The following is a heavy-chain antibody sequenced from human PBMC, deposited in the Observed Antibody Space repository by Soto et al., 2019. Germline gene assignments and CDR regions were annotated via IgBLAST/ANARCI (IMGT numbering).Heavy chain of an antibody. J-gene: IGHJ6*02. V-gene: IGHV3-33*01. Sequence: ESGGGVVQPGRSLRLSCAASGFTFSSYGMHWVRQAPGKGLEWVAVIWYDGSNKYYADSVKGRFTISRDNSKNTLYLQMNSLRAEDTAVYYCARDLRGYYYYGMDVWGQGTTVTVSS. CDR2: IWYDGSNK. CDR1: GFTFSSYG. CDR3: ARDLRGYYYYGMDV.